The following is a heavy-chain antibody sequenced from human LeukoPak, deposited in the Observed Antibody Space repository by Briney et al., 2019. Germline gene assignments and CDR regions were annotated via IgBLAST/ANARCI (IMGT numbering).Heavy chain of an antibody. CDR2: IYRGDNT. Sequence: PGGSLRLSCAASGFNFDDYVMTWVRQAPGKGLEWVSVIYRGDNTYYTDSVKGRFTISRDNSKNTLYLQMNSLRAEDTAVYYCARDRYSSGWDYFDYWGQGTLVTVSS. J-gene: IGHJ4*02. CDR1: GFNFDDYV. D-gene: IGHD6-19*01. V-gene: IGHV3-53*01. CDR3: ARDRYSSGWDYFDY.